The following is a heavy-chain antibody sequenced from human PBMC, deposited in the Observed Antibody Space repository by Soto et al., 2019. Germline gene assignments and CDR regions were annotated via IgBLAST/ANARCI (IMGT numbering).Heavy chain of an antibody. CDR2: IIPILDIP. D-gene: IGHD4-17*01. Sequence: SVKVSCKASGGTFSRYTLTWVRQAPGQGLEWMGRIIPILDIPNYAQKFQGRVTITADKSTSTAYMELSNLRSEDTAVYYCAKPDYDVSRSGMDVWG. J-gene: IGHJ6*02. CDR1: GGTFSRYT. CDR3: AKPDYDVSRSGMDV. V-gene: IGHV1-69*02.